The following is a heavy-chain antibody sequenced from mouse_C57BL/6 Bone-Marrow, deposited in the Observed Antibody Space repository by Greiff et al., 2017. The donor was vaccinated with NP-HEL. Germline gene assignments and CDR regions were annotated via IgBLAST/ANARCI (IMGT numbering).Heavy chain of an antibody. Sequence: VQLQQSGAELVRPGASVSLSCTASGFTIKDDYMHWVKQRPEQGLEWIGWIDPENGDTEYASMFQGKATITADTSSNTAYLQLSSLTSEDTAVYYCTPAIYYDYDGYAMDDWGQRTSVTVSS. CDR2: IDPENGDT. CDR3: TPAIYYDYDGYAMDD. V-gene: IGHV14-4*01. D-gene: IGHD2-4*01. J-gene: IGHJ4*01. CDR1: GFTIKDDY.